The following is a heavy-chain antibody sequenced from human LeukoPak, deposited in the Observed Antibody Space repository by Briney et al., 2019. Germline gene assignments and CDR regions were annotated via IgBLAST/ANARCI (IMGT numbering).Heavy chain of an antibody. Sequence: PGGSLRLSCAASGFTFSSYAMSWVRQAPGKGLEWVSAISGSGGSTYYADSVKGRFTISRDNSKNTLYLQMNSLRAEDTAVYYCAKRSYVDTAMVTMIDYWGQGTLVTVSS. CDR3: AKRSYVDTAMVTMIDY. J-gene: IGHJ4*02. D-gene: IGHD5-18*01. V-gene: IGHV3-23*01. CDR2: ISGSGGST. CDR1: GFTFSSYA.